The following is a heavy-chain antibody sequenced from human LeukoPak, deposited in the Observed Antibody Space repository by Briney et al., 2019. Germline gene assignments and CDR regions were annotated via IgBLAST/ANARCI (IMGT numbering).Heavy chain of an antibody. J-gene: IGHJ4*02. CDR3: CSGYNFDY. CDR2: INHSGST. CDR1: GGSFSGYY. V-gene: IGHV4-34*01. Sequence: PSETLSLTCAVYGGSFSGYYWSWIRQPPGKGLEWIGEINHSGSTNYNPSLKSRVTISVDTSKNQFSLKLSSVTAADTAVYYCCSGYNFDYWGQGTLVTVSS. D-gene: IGHD3-22*01.